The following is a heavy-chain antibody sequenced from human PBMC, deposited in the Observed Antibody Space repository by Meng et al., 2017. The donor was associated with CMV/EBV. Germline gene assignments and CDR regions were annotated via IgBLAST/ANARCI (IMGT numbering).Heavy chain of an antibody. V-gene: IGHV4-34*01. CDR1: GGSFSGYY. J-gene: IGHJ5*02. CDR3: ARGGNWFDP. CDR2: INHSGST. Sequence: VQLQQGGAGLLKASEHLSLTCAVYGGSFSGYYWSWIRQPPGKGLEWIGEINHSGSTNYNPSLKSRVTISVDTSKNQFSLKLSSVTAADTAVYYCARGGNWFDPWGQGTLVTVSS.